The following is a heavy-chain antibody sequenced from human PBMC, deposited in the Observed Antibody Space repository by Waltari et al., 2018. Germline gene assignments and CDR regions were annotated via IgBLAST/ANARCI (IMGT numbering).Heavy chain of an antibody. Sequence: QVQLQESGSGLVKPSETLSLTCTVSGGSISSYSWRWIRQPPGKGLDGIGYIYDSGVTNHNPSLKSRVTISVDTSKNQFSLKLSAVTAADTAVYYCASTYSGYDWGGGAFDIWGQGTMVTVSS. CDR2: IYDSGVT. D-gene: IGHD5-12*01. CDR1: GGSISSYS. V-gene: IGHV4-59*01. J-gene: IGHJ3*02. CDR3: ASTYSGYDWGGGAFDI.